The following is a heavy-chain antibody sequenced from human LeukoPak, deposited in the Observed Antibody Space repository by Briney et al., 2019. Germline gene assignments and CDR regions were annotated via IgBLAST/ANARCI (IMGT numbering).Heavy chain of an antibody. CDR3: AKRILGVAIEH. CDR2: ITGSGDNT. CDR1: GFTFSSYA. J-gene: IGHJ4*02. D-gene: IGHD1-26*01. V-gene: IGHV3-23*01. Sequence: GGSLRLSCAASGFTFSSYAMSWVRQAPGKGLEWVSEITGSGDNTDYAGSVKGRFTISRDSSKNTLYLQMNSLSAADTAVYYCAKRILGVAIEHWGQGTLVTVSS.